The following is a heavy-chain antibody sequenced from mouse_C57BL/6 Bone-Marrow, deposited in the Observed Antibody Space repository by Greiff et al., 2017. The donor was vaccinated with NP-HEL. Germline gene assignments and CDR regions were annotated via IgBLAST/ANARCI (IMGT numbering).Heavy chain of an antibody. CDR1: GYTFTSYW. J-gene: IGHJ2*01. Sequence: EVQLQQSGTVLARPGASVKMSCKTSGYTFTSYWMHWVKQRPGQGLEWIGAIYPGNSDTSYNQKFKGKAKLTAVTSASTAYMELSSLTNEDSAVYYCTRVLYYYGSSLYYFDYWGQGTTLTVSS. D-gene: IGHD1-1*01. CDR2: IYPGNSDT. CDR3: TRVLYYYGSSLYYFDY. V-gene: IGHV1-5*01.